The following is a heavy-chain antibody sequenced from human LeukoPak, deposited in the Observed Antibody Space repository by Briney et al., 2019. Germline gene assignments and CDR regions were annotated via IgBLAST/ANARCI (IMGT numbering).Heavy chain of an antibody. CDR1: GFTFSRYW. J-gene: IGHJ1*01. CDR2: IKSDGST. CDR3: ARAPAEIGGYYPEYFRH. Sequence: GGSLRLSCAASGFTFSRYWMHWVRQAPGKGLVWVLRIKSDGSTNYADSVQGRFTISRDNAKNTVSLQMNSLRAEDTGVYYCARAPAEIGGYYPEYFRHWGQGTLVTVSS. D-gene: IGHD3-22*01. V-gene: IGHV3-74*01.